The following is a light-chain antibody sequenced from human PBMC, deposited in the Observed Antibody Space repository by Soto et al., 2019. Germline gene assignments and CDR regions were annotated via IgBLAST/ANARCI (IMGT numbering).Light chain of an antibody. J-gene: IGKJ1*01. CDR1: QRISSW. CDR2: DAS. CDR3: QEYNSYTGT. Sequence: IQMTQSPSTLSASVGDRVTITCRASQRISSWLAWYQQKPGEAPKLLIYDASSLQSGVPLRFSGSGSETEFTLTISSLQPDDFGTYYCQEYNSYTGTFGPGTKVDIK. V-gene: IGKV1-5*01.